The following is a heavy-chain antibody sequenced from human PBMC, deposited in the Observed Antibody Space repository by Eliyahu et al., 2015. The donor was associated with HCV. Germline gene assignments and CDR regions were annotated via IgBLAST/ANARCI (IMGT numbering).Heavy chain of an antibody. J-gene: IGHJ6*02. V-gene: IGHV2-70*15. CDR3: ARTRREMVRMFYYYYGMDV. D-gene: IGHD3-10*01. CDR2: LDNNDDE. CDR1: GFSLXARGMS. Sequence: QVTLRESGPALVRPTETLTLTCTFAGFSLXARGMSVSWIRQPPGKALEWLARLDNNDDEYYSTSLKTRLTISKDTSRNRVVLTMTNMDPADTATYYCARTRREMVRMFYYYYGMDVWGRGTRVTVSS.